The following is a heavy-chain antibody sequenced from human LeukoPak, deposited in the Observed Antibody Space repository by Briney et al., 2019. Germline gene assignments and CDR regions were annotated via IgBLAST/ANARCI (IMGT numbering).Heavy chain of an antibody. CDR2: IRYDGSNK. Sequence: GGSLRLCCAASGFTFSSYGMHWVRQAPGRGLEGVAFIRYDGSNKYYADSVKCRFTISRDNSKNTLYLQMNSLRAEDTAVYYCAKAGYYDFWSGYSDLDYWGQGTLVTVSS. V-gene: IGHV3-30*02. J-gene: IGHJ4*02. CDR1: GFTFSSYG. CDR3: AKAGYYDFWSGYSDLDY. D-gene: IGHD3-3*01.